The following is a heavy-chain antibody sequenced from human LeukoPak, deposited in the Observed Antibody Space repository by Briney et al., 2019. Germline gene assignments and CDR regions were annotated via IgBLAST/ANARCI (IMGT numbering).Heavy chain of an antibody. CDR2: IRSKANNYAT. D-gene: IGHD2-21*01. Sequence: GGSLRLSCAASGFTFSGSAMHWVRQASGKGLEWVGRIRSKANNYATTYAASVKGRFTISRDDSKNTAYLQMNSLKTEDTAVYYCKGGGDYSGYWSQGTLVTVSS. V-gene: IGHV3-73*01. CDR1: GFTFSGSA. CDR3: KGGGDYSGY. J-gene: IGHJ4*02.